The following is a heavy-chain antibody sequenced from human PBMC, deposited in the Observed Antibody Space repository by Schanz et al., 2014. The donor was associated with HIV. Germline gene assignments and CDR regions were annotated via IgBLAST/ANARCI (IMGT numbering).Heavy chain of an antibody. CDR2: MNPNSGNT. D-gene: IGHD6-13*01. CDR1: GYTFTSYD. Sequence: QVQLVQSGAEVQKPGSSVKVSCKASGYTFTSYDINWVRQATGQGLEWMGWMNPNSGNTGYAQKLQGRVTMTTDTSTSTAYMELRSLRSDDTAVYYCARGRSSAWYDYWGPGTLVTVSS. J-gene: IGHJ4*02. CDR3: ARGRSSAWYDY. V-gene: IGHV1-8*01.